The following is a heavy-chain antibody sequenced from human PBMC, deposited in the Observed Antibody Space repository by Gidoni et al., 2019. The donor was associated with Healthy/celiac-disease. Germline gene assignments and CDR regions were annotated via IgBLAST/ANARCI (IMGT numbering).Heavy chain of an antibody. V-gene: IGHV3-66*02. CDR2: IYSGGST. D-gene: IGHD2-21*02. CDR3: ARGSEYCGGDCYSYWYFDL. Sequence: EVQLVESGGGLVQPGGSLSLSCAASGFTVSSNYMSWVRQAPGKGLEWVPVIYSGGSTYYADSVKGRFTISRDNSKNTLYLQMNSLRAEDTAVYYCARGSEYCGGDCYSYWYFDLWGRGTLVTVSS. J-gene: IGHJ2*01. CDR1: GFTVSSNY.